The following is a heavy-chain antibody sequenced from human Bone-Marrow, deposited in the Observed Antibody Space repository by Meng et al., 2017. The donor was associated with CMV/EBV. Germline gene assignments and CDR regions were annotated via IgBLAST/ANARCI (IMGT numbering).Heavy chain of an antibody. CDR3: VWITMVRGVTGGVGFDP. V-gene: IGHV1-18*01. J-gene: IGHJ5*02. D-gene: IGHD3-10*01. CDR2: ISAYNGNT. CDR1: GYTFTSYG. Sequence: QGRVGQSRDEVKKPGASGKVSCKASGYTFTSYGISWVRQAPGQGLEWMGWISAYNGNTNYAQKLQGRVTMTTDTSTSTAYMELRSLRSDDTAVYYCVWITMVRGVTGGVGFDPWGQGTLVTVSS.